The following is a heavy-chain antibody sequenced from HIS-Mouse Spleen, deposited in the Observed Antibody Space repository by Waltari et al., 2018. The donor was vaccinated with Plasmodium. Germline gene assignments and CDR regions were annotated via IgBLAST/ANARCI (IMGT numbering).Heavy chain of an antibody. CDR1: GLPFRSYL. CDR3: ARGYGSGFDY. J-gene: IGHJ4*02. D-gene: IGHD3-10*01. Sequence: EVQLVESGGGLVQQGGSLVSSCAAFGLPFRSYLLPCVRQAAGKGLVWVSSINSDGSSTSYADSVKGRFTISRDNAKNTLYLQMNSLRAEDTAVYYCARGYGSGFDYWGQGTLVTVSS. V-gene: IGHV3-74*01. CDR2: INSDGSST.